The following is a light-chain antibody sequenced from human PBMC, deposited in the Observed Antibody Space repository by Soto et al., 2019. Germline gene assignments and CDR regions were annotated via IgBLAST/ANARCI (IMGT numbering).Light chain of an antibody. Sequence: EIQATQSRALLSASIGDRFTSSCRASHDISTFLAWYQQKPGKAPKLLIYEASTLQSGVPSRFSGSGSGTDFTLTISSLQPEDFAVYYCQQYGSSPPWTFGQGTKVDIK. J-gene: IGKJ1*01. CDR3: QQYGSSPPWT. V-gene: IGKV1-9*01. CDR1: HDISTF. CDR2: EAS.